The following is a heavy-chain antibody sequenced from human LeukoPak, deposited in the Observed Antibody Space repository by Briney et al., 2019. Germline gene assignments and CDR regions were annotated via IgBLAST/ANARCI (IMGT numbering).Heavy chain of an antibody. D-gene: IGHD3-10*01. Sequence: SETLSLTCTVSGGSIRSGSYYWGWIRQPPGKGLEWIGSIYYSGISYYNPSLKSRVTISVDTSKNQFSLKLSSVTAADTAVYYCAGNYYGSGSYYSEDRYWGQGILVTVSS. V-gene: IGHV4-39*07. CDR1: GGSIRSGSYY. CDR2: IYYSGIS. J-gene: IGHJ4*02. CDR3: AGNYYGSGSYYSEDRY.